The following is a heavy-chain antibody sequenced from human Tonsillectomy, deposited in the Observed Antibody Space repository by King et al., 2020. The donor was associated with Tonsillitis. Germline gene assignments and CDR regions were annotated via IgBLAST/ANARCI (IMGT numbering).Heavy chain of an antibody. D-gene: IGHD1-20*01. J-gene: IGHJ4*02. CDR1: GFTFSPAW. CDR2: IKSKTDGGTT. V-gene: IGHV3-15*01. CDR3: TTALYNWNPTSFDF. Sequence: VQLVESGGGLVKPGGSLRLSCAASGFTFSPAWMSWVRQAPGKGLEWVGRIKSKTDGGTTDYAAPVKGRFTISRDDSKNTLYLQMNSLKTEDTAVYYCTTALYNWNPTSFDFWGQGTLVTVSS.